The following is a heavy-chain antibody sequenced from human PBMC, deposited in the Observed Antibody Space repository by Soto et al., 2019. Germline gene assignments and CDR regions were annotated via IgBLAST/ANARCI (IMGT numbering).Heavy chain of an antibody. Sequence: PXETLCLTCTVSGASIRSTDYYGRWIRQAPGKGLEWMGYGYYSGSTYYNPSLMSRLTISVDTSKNQFSLKLTSVTAAETAVYYCVRTAREGAVAPHWFDRWGQGTQVTVSS. V-gene: IGHV4-30-4*01. CDR3: VRTAREGAVAPHWFDR. D-gene: IGHD2-21*02. J-gene: IGHJ5*02. CDR1: GASIRSTDYY. CDR2: GYYSGST.